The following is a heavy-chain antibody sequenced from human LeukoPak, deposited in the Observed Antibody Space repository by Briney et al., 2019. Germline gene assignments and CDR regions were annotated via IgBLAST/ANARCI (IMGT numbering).Heavy chain of an antibody. Sequence: GGSLRLSCAASGFTFSSYWMSWVRQAPGKGLEWVANIKQDGSEKYYVGSVKGRFTISRDNAKNSLYLQMNSLRAEDTAVYYCARELDGTSGWSVYFDYWGQGTLVTVSS. J-gene: IGHJ4*02. D-gene: IGHD6-19*01. CDR3: ARELDGTSGWSVYFDY. V-gene: IGHV3-7*01. CDR2: IKQDGSEK. CDR1: GFTFSSYW.